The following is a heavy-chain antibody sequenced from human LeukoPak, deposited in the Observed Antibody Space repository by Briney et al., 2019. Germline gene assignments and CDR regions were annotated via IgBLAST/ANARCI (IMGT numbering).Heavy chain of an antibody. V-gene: IGHV3-49*03. CDR1: GSTFGDYG. D-gene: IGHD6-19*01. CDR2: IRSKAYGGTT. CDR3: TRRGGWYTDY. J-gene: IGHJ4*02. Sequence: QTGGSLRLSCTGSGSTFGDYGMSWFRQAPGKGLEWVGFIRSKAYGGTTEYAASVKGRFSISRDDSKSIAYLQMNSLKTEDTAVYYCTRRGGWYTDYWGQGTLVTVSS.